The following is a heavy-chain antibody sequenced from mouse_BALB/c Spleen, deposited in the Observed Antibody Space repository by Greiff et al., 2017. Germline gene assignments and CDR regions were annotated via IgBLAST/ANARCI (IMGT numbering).Heavy chain of an antibody. CDR2: ISSGSSTI. CDR3: ARDGNIYAMDY. D-gene: IGHD2-1*01. J-gene: IGHJ4*01. V-gene: IGHV5-17*02. Sequence: EVKVVESGGGLVQPGGSRKLSCAASGFTFSSFGMHWVRQAPGKGLEWVAYISSGSSTIYYADTVKGRFTISRDNPKNTLFLQMTSLRSEDTAMYYCARDGNIYAMDYWGQGTSVTVSS. CDR1: GFTFSSFG.